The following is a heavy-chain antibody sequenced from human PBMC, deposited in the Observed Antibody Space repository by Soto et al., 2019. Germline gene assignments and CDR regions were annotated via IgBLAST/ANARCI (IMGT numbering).Heavy chain of an antibody. CDR2: ITNDASVQ. V-gene: IGHV3-30*03. D-gene: IGHD3-3*01. J-gene: IGHJ5*01. CDR1: AVTINVHG. Sequence: PGGSLRLSCTSSAVTINVHGIQWVRQAPAKGLEWVAFITNDASVQYYAESVKGRFTISRDHSKNTVDLQMSNLRSEETAVYYCARDIWSGDYKWFDSWGPGTLVTV. CDR3: ARDIWSGDYKWFDS.